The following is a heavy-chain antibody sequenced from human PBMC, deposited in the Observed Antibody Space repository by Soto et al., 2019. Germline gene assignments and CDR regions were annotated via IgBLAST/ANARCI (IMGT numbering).Heavy chain of an antibody. CDR2: ITSSSSTI. CDR1: GLSFSDYY. CDR3: ETVFRSSNFNY. J-gene: IGHJ4*02. Sequence: QVELVESGGGLVKPGGSLRLSCAASGLSFSDYYMSWIRQAPGKGLEWIAYITSSSSTIYYADSVKGRFTISRNDAKNSLYLQLDSLRAEDTAVYYWETVFRSSNFNYWGQGTLVTVSS. D-gene: IGHD3-10*02. V-gene: IGHV3-11*01.